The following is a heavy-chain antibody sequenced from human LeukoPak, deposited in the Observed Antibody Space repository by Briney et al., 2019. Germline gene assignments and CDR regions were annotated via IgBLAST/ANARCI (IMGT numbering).Heavy chain of an antibody. Sequence: PGGSLRLSCAASGFTFSTYVMSWVRQTPGKGLEWVSAMIASGDYTYYADSVKGRFTISRDNSKNTLYLQMNSLRAEDTAVYYCASPKYTGGPFNYWGQGTLVIVSP. CDR1: GFTFSTYV. D-gene: IGHD6-19*01. J-gene: IGHJ4*02. CDR3: ASPKYTGGPFNY. V-gene: IGHV3-23*01. CDR2: MIASGDYT.